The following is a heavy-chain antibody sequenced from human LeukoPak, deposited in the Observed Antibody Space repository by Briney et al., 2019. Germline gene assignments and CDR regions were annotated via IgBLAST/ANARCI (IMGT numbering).Heavy chain of an antibody. D-gene: IGHD3-22*01. Sequence: GGPLTLSCVASGFTFTTKAVSGAGRAPGRGRDGASALSNRGGRGVTTYFADSVKGRFSISRDNSKSTLYLQLSSLTAEDTAVYYCAKAMSTDHYDSKGFYRVDFDSWGQGTLVTVSS. CDR2: LSNRGGRGVTT. V-gene: IGHV3-23*01. CDR1: GFTFTTKA. J-gene: IGHJ4*02. CDR3: AKAMSTDHYDSKGFYRVDFDS.